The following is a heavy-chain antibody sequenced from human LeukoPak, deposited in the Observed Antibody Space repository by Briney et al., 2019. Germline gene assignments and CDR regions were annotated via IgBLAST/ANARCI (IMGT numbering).Heavy chain of an antibody. D-gene: IGHD1-26*01. CDR2: ISYDGSNK. CDR3: AKADGYLLYYYYGMDV. V-gene: IGHV3-30*18. Sequence: PGGSLRLSCAASGFTFSSYGMHWVRQAPGKGLEWVAVISYDGSNKYYADSVKGRFTISRDNSKNTLYLQMNSLRAEDTAVYYCAKADGYLLYYYYGMDVWGQGTTVTVSS. CDR1: GFTFSSYG. J-gene: IGHJ6*02.